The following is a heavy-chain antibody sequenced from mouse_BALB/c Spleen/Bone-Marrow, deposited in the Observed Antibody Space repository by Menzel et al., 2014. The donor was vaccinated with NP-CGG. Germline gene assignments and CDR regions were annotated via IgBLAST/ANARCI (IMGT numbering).Heavy chain of an antibody. CDR2: IRNKAYGYTT. J-gene: IGHJ4*01. CDR1: GFTFTDYY. CDR3: ARFPMDY. Sequence: EVKLVESGGGLVQPGGSLRLSCTTSGFTFTDYYMSWVRQPPGKALEWLAFIRNKAYGYTTEYSASVRGRFTISRDNSQSIFYLQINTPRAEDSATYYCARFPMDYWGQRTSVTASS. V-gene: IGHV7-3*02.